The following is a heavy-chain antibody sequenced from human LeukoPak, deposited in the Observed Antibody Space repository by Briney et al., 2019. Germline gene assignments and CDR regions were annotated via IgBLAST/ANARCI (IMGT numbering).Heavy chain of an antibody. CDR2: IKPDGSEK. J-gene: IGHJ4*02. CDR1: GFSFSGHW. Sequence: GGSLRLSCVASGFSFSGHWMDWVRQPPGKGLEWVANIKPDGSEKYYVDSVKGRFTISRDDAKRSLDLQMDSLRAEDTAIYYCAYRNSLDYWGQGTLVTVSS. CDR3: AYRNSLDY. V-gene: IGHV3-7*02. D-gene: IGHD1-26*01.